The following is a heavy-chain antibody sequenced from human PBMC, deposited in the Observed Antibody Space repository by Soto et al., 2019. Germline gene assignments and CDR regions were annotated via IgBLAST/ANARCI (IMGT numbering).Heavy chain of an antibody. D-gene: IGHD2-8*01. Sequence: QITLKESGPTLVKPTQTLTLTCTFSGFPLSTSGVGVGWIRQPPGKALEWLALIYWDDDKRYSPSLQSRLTITKDTSKNQVVLTMTNMDPVDTARYYCAHFRNFVLKYWGQGTLVTVSS. CDR2: IYWDDDK. CDR3: AHFRNFVLKY. CDR1: GFPLSTSGVG. J-gene: IGHJ4*02. V-gene: IGHV2-5*02.